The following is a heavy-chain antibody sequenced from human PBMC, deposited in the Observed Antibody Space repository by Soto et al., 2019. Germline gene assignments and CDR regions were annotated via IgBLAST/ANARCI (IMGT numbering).Heavy chain of an antibody. D-gene: IGHD5-18*01. V-gene: IGHV1-46*01. Sequence: ASVKVSCKASGYTFTSYYMHWVRQAPGQGLEWMGIINPSGGSTSYAQKFQGRVTMTRDTSTSTVYMELSSLRSEDTAVYYCARDQGWIQLGLRGYYYYGMDVWGQGTTVTVAS. CDR1: GYTFTSYY. CDR2: INPSGGST. J-gene: IGHJ6*02. CDR3: ARDQGWIQLGLRGYYYYGMDV.